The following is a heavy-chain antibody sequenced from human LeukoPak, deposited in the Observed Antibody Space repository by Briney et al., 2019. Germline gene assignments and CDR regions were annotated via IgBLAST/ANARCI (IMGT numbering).Heavy chain of an antibody. CDR1: GFTFSNYS. CDR3: AGAGSSLDALDI. CDR2: ISDNSKYI. V-gene: IGHV3-21*06. Sequence: GGSLRLSCAASGFTFSNYSMNWVRQAPGNGLEWVSSISDNSKYILYIDSVRGRFTISRDNAKNSLFLQMNSLRVEDTTVYYCAGAGSSLDALDIWGQGTVVTVSS. D-gene: IGHD3-10*01. J-gene: IGHJ3*02.